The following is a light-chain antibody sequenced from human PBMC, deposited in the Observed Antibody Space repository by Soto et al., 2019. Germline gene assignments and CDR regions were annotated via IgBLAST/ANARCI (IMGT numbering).Light chain of an antibody. CDR3: QQSYSHPT. Sequence: QLTQSPSSLSASVGDRVTITCRASQSIDIYLHWYQQKPGKAPKLLIYSASSSQRGVPSRFSGSGSGTDFTLTISSLQPEDSATYYSQQSYSHPTFGQGTKVEVK. CDR2: SAS. CDR1: QSIDIY. J-gene: IGKJ1*01. V-gene: IGKV1-39*01.